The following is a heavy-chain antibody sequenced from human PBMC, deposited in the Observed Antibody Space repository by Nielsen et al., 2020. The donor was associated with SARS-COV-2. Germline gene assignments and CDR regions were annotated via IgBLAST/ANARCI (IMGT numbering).Heavy chain of an antibody. CDR3: ARSSGYYYDSSGYLDY. D-gene: IGHD3-22*01. CDR1: GGSFSGYY. CDR2: INHSGST. J-gene: IGHJ4*02. Sequence: SETLSLTCAVYGGSFSGYYWSWIRQPPGKGLEWIGEINHSGSTNYSPSLKSRVTISVDTSKNQFSLKLSSVTAADTAVYYCARSSGYYYDSSGYLDYWGQGTLVTVSS. V-gene: IGHV4-34*01.